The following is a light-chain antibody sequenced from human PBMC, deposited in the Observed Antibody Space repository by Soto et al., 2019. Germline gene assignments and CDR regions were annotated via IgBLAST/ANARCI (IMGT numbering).Light chain of an antibody. Sequence: DIQLTQSPSFLSASVGDRVTITCRASQDISIYLAWYQQKPGKAPKLLIYAASTLQGGVPSRFSGSGSGTDFTLTISSLQPEDFATYYCQQLNSYPFITFGQGTRLEIK. V-gene: IGKV1-9*01. J-gene: IGKJ5*01. CDR3: QQLNSYPFIT. CDR2: AAS. CDR1: QDISIY.